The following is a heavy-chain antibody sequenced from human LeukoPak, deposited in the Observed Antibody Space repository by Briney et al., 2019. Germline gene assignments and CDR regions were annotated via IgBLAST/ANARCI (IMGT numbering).Heavy chain of an antibody. D-gene: IGHD4-23*01. CDR3: ARLSTVVNYYYYYMDV. Sequence: SETLSLTCAVYGGSFSGYYWSWIRQPPGKGLEWIGEINHSGSTNYNPSLKSRVTISVDTSKNQFSLKLSSVTAADTAVYYCARLSTVVNYYYYYMDVWGKGTTVTVSS. V-gene: IGHV4-34*01. J-gene: IGHJ6*03. CDR1: GGSFSGYY. CDR2: INHSGST.